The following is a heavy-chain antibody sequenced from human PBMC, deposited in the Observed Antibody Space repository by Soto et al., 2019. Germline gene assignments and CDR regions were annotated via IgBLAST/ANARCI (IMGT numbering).Heavy chain of an antibody. D-gene: IGHD3-22*01. CDR3: AKDIIRYYDPTDAFDI. CDR2: ISWNSGSI. CDR1: GFRFDDYA. V-gene: IGHV3-9*01. Sequence: QPXGSLRRSCAASGFRFDDYAVHWVRQAPGKGLEWVSGISWNSGSIGYADSVKGRFTISRDNAKNSLYLQMNSLRAEDTALYYCAKDIIRYYDPTDAFDIWAQGTMVTVSS. J-gene: IGHJ3*02.